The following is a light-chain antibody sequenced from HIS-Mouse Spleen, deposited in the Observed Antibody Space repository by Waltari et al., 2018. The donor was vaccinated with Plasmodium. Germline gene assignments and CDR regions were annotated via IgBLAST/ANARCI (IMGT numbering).Light chain of an antibody. CDR1: QGIRNY. CDR2: AAS. J-gene: IGKJ3*01. CDR3: QKYNSAPRT. V-gene: IGKV1-27*01. Sequence: DIQMTQSPSSLSASVGDRVTITCRASQGIRNYLAWYQQKPGKVPKLRIYAASTLQSGGPSRFSGRGSGTDVTLTISSLQPEDVATYYCQKYNSAPRTFGPGTKVDIK.